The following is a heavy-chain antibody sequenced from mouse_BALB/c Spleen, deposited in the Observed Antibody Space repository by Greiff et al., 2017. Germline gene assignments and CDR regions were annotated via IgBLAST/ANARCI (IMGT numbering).Heavy chain of an antibody. CDR3: ARGDYGSSFYWYFDV. D-gene: IGHD1-1*01. CDR2: ISYSGST. CDR1: GYSITSDYA. Sequence: EVKVVESGPGLVKPSQSLSLTCTVTGYSITSDYAWNWIRQFPGNQLEWMGYISYSGSTSYNPSLKSRISITRDTSKNQFFLQLNSVTTEDTATYYCARGDYGSSFYWYFDVWGAGTTVTVSS. J-gene: IGHJ1*01. V-gene: IGHV3-2*02.